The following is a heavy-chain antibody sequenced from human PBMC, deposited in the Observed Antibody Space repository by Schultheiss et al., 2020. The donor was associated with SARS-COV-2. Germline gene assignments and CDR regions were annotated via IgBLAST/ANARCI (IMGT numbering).Heavy chain of an antibody. CDR2: IYHSGST. V-gene: IGHV4-39*07. Sequence: SQTLSLTCTVSGGSISSSSYYWGWIRQPPGKGLEWIGSIYHSGSTYYKPSLKSRVTISVDTSKNQFSLKLSSVTAADTAVYYCARAPPGSRVGFDPWGQGTLVTVSS. D-gene: IGHD5/OR15-5a*01. CDR3: ARAPPGSRVGFDP. CDR1: GGSISSSSYY. J-gene: IGHJ5*02.